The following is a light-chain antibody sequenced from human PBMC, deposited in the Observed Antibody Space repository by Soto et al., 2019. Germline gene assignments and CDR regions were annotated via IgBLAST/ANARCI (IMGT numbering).Light chain of an antibody. J-gene: IGKJ5*01. CDR2: DAS. CDR1: QTISSW. CDR3: QHYNSYSEA. Sequence: DIQMTQSPSTLSVSVGDRVTITFRASQTISSWLAWYQQKPGKAPEVLVWDASSLQRGVPSRFSGSGSGTEFTLTISSLQPDDFATYYCQHYNSYSEAFGQGTRLEI. V-gene: IGKV1-5*01.